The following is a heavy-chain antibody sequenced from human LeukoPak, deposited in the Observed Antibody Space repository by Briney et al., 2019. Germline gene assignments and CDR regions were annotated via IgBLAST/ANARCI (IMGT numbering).Heavy chain of an antibody. CDR3: ARDSGEDIVVVPAAYGMDV. CDR2: ISYDGSNK. CDR1: GFTFSSYG. J-gene: IGHJ6*04. Sequence: GGSLRLSCAASGFTFSSYGMHWVRQAPGKGLEWVAVISYDGSNKYYADSVKGRFTISRDNSKNTLYLQMNSLRAEDTAVYYCARDSGEDIVVVPAAYGMDVWGKGTTVTVSS. V-gene: IGHV3-30*03. D-gene: IGHD2-2*01.